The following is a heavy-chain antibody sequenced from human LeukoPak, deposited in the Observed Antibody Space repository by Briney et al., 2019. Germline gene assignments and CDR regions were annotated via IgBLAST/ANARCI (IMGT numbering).Heavy chain of an antibody. CDR3: ARDWEQWLVKHYYYGMDV. CDR2: ISYDGSNK. Sequence: GGSLRLSCAASGFTFSSSAMYWVRLAPGKGLEWVAVISYDGSNKYHGDSVKGRFTISRDNSRNALYLQMNSLRPEDTAVYYCARDWEQWLVKHYYYGMDVWGQGTTVTVS. CDR1: GFTFSSSA. J-gene: IGHJ6*02. V-gene: IGHV3-30-3*01. D-gene: IGHD6-19*01.